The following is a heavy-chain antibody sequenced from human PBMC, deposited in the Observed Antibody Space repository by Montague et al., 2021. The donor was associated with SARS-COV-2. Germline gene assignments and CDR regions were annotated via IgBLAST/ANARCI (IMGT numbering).Heavy chain of an antibody. V-gene: IGHV4-4*02. Sequence: SETLSLTCAVSVDSISTDNWWTCVRLPPGKVLEWVGEVHHTGSTKYKPSLKSRVSMLVDKSRNQCSLMLTSVTAADTAIYYGARKGSGRADLAYWGQRTLVTVSS. CDR2: VHHTGST. D-gene: IGHD1-26*01. J-gene: IGHJ4*02. CDR1: VDSISTDNW. CDR3: ARKGSGRADLAY.